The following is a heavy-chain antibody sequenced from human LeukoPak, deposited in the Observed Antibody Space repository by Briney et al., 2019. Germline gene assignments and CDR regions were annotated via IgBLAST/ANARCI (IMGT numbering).Heavy chain of an antibody. V-gene: IGHV1-69*04. D-gene: IGHD5-18*01. J-gene: IGHJ2*01. CDR3: ASKNSYGYYWYFDL. CDR2: IIPILGIA. Sequence: SVEVSCKASGGTFSSYAISWVRQAPGQGLEWMGRIIPILGIANYAQKFQGRVTITADKSTSTAYMELSSLRSEDTAVYYCASKNSYGYYWYFDLWGRGTLVTVSS. CDR1: GGTFSSYA.